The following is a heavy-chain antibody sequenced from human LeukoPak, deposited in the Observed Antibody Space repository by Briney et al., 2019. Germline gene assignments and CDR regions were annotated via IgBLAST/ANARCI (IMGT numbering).Heavy chain of an antibody. CDR1: GXSXXNTNX. J-gene: IGHJ4*02. CDR3: SRENGAFSPFGY. Sequence: PSETLSLTCGGSGXSXXNTNXXXXXXQXXXQCLEWIXKISLTGXTHYNPSLESRVTVSLDKSKNHLSLNLTSVTAADTAVYYCSRENGAFSPFGYWGQGTLVTV. D-gene: IGHD2-8*01. CDR2: ISLTGXT. V-gene: IGHV4-4*02.